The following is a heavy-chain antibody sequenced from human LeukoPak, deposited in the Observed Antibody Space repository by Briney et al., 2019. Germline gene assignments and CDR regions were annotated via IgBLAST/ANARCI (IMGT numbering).Heavy chain of an antibody. CDR2: ISSSSSYI. V-gene: IGHV3-21*01. J-gene: IGHJ4*02. D-gene: IGHD6-19*01. CDR3: AKGRSSGWYYFDY. CDR1: GFTFSSYS. Sequence: GGSLRLSCAASGFTFSSYSMNWVRQAPGKGLEWVSSISSSSSYIYYADSVKGRFTISRDNAKNSLYLQMNSLRAEDTAVYYCAKGRSSGWYYFDYWGQGTLVTVSS.